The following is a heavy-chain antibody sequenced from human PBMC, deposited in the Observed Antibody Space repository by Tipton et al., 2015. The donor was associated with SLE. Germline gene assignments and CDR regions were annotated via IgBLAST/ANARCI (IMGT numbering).Heavy chain of an antibody. CDR3: ANMKSTNSGGFDY. CDR2: IWSDGSHK. Sequence: SLRLSCEASGFTFSNYAMHWVRQAPGKGLAWLAVIWSDGSHKYYADSVKGRFTVSRDNSKNMLYLQMNSLRPEDAAVFYCANMKSTNSGGFDYWGQGTLVTVSS. D-gene: IGHD4-23*01. CDR1: GFTFSNYA. J-gene: IGHJ4*02. V-gene: IGHV3-33*06.